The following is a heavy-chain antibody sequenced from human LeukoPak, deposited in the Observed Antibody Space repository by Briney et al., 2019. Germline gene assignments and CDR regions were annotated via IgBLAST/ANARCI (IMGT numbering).Heavy chain of an antibody. V-gene: IGHV5-51*01. Sequence: GESLKISCKGSGYSFTSYWIGWVSQMPGKRLEWMGIIYPGDCDTRYSPSFQGQVTISADKSISTAYPQWSSLKASDTAMYYCARRAQWLTGDDEYYYGMDVWGQGTTVTVSS. D-gene: IGHD6-19*01. CDR1: GYSFTSYW. CDR3: ARRAQWLTGDDEYYYGMDV. CDR2: IYPGDCDT. J-gene: IGHJ6*02.